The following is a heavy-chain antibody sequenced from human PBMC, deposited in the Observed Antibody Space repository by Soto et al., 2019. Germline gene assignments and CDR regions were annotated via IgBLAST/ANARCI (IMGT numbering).Heavy chain of an antibody. J-gene: IGHJ4*02. V-gene: IGHV1-8*01. CDR3: ARVWGSGSYYNVF. Sequence: SLKVSCNASGHTLSSCDMNCVRQATGQGLEWMGWMNPNSGNTGYAQKFQGRVTMTGNTSISTAYMELSSLRFEDTAVYYCARVWGSGSYYNVFWGQGTLVTVSS. D-gene: IGHD3-10*01. CDR1: GHTLSSCD. CDR2: MNPNSGNT.